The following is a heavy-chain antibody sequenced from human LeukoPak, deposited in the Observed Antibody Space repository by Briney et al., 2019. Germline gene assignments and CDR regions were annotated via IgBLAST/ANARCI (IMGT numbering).Heavy chain of an antibody. J-gene: IGHJ5*02. V-gene: IGHV4-38-2*01. CDR1: GGSFSGYY. CDR3: ASGGTVTLFDP. D-gene: IGHD4-17*01. CDR2: IYHSGST. Sequence: PSETLSLTCAVYGGSFSGYYWGWIRQPPGKGLEWIGSIYHSGSTYYNPSLKSRVTISVDTSKNQFSLKLSSVTAADTAVYYCASGGTVTLFDPWGQGTLVTVSS.